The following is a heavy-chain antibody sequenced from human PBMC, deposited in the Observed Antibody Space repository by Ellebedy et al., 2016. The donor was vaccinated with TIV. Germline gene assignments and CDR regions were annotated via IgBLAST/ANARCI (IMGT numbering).Heavy chain of an antibody. CDR2: ILPIVSLG. CDR3: ALDPEMGTIEERGDY. J-gene: IGHJ4*02. Sequence: AASVKVSCKATGGTFGRSGVTWVRQAPGQGLEWLGRILPIVSLGTDAQKFQDRIKISTDTSTNTAHMELGDLRPEDTATYYCALDPEMGTIEERGDYWGQGTLVIVS. D-gene: IGHD1-14*01. CDR1: GGTFGRSG. V-gene: IGHV1-69*10.